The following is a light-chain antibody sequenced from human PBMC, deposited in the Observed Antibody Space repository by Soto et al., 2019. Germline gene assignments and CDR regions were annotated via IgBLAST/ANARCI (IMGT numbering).Light chain of an antibody. CDR3: QQYVSPHT. CDR1: QSVSSSY. V-gene: IGKV3-20*01. J-gene: IGKJ3*01. Sequence: EIVLTQSPGTLSLSPGERATLSCRASQSVSSSYLAWYQQKPGQAPRLLIYGASSRATGIPDRFSGSGSGTYFPLTISRLDPEYVAVYCWQQYVSPHTFGPGTKVEIK. CDR2: GAS.